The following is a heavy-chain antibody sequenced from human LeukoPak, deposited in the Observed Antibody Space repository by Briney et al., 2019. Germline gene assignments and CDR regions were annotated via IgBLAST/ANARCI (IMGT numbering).Heavy chain of an antibody. CDR3: ARENSSKGFAYFDY. CDR1: GGSISSYY. CDR2: IYYSGST. J-gene: IGHJ4*02. Sequence: SETLSLTCTVSGGSISSYYWSWIRQPPGKGLEWIGYIYYSGSTNYNPSLESRVTISVDTSKNQFSLKLSSVTAADTAVYYCARENSSKGFAYFDYWGQGTLVTVSS. D-gene: IGHD6-13*01. V-gene: IGHV4-59*01.